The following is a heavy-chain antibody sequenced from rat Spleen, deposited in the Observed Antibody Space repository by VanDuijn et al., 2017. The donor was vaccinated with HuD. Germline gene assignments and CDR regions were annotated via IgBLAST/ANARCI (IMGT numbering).Heavy chain of an antibody. CDR1: GFTFNNYS. J-gene: IGHJ4*01. CDR2: ITNTGGST. CDR3: TRDEDSSYLMDS. V-gene: IGHV5-31*01. Sequence: EVQLVESGGGLVQPGRSLKLSCVASGFTFNNYSMTWIRQAPWKGLEWVASITNTGGSTYYPDSVKGRFTISSANAKSNLYLQMNSLMYEDTSTYYCTRDEDSSYLMDSWRQGASVTVSS. D-gene: IGHD1-2*01.